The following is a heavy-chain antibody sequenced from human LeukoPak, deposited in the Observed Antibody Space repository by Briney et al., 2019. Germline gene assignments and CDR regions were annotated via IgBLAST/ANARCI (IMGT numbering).Heavy chain of an antibody. CDR3: AKGYCSSTSCYPYYFDY. CDR2: LDPEDGET. J-gene: IGHJ4*02. D-gene: IGHD2-2*01. V-gene: IGHV1-24*01. CDR1: GYTLTELS. Sequence: ASVKVSCKVSGYTLTELSMHWVRQAPGKGLEWMGGLDPEDGETIYAQKFQGRVTMTEDTSTDTAYMELSSLRAEDTAVYYCAKGYCSSTSCYPYYFDYWGQGTLVTVSS.